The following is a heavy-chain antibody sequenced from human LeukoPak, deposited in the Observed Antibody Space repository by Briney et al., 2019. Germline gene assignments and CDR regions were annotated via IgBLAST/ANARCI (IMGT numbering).Heavy chain of an antibody. Sequence: GRSLRLSCAASGFTFSSYAMHWVRQAPGKGLEWVAVISYDGSNKYYADSVKGRFTISRDNAKNSLYLQMNSLRTEDTAVYYCARAGNYYDSSGYLSIYFDYWGQGTLVTVSS. J-gene: IGHJ4*02. V-gene: IGHV3-30-3*01. D-gene: IGHD3-22*01. CDR2: ISYDGSNK. CDR3: ARAGNYYDSSGYLSIYFDY. CDR1: GFTFSSYA.